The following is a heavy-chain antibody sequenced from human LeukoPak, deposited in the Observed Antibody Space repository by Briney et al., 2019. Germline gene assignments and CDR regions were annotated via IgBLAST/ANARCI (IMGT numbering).Heavy chain of an antibody. D-gene: IGHD5-18*01. CDR2: INPNSGGT. J-gene: IGHJ4*02. CDR3: ARDRLRGYSYGVSFDY. CDR1: GYTFTGYY. V-gene: IGHV1-2*02. Sequence: GASVKVSCKASGYTFTGYYMHWVRQAPGQGLEWMGWINPNSGGTNYAQKFQGRVTMTRDTSISTAYMELSRLRSDDTAVYYCARDRLRGYSYGVSFDYWGQGTLVTVSS.